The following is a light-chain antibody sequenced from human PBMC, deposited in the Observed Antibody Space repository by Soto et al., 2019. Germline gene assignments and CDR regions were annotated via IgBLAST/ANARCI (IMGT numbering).Light chain of an antibody. CDR3: QQSHSTPRT. CDR1: QSISSY. J-gene: IGKJ2*01. V-gene: IGKV1-39*01. CDR2: AAS. Sequence: DIQMTQSPSSLSASVGDRVTITCRASQSISSYLNWYQQKPGKAPKLLIYAASSLQSGVPSRFSGSGSGTDFTLTVNSLQPEDFATYYCQQSHSTPRTVGQGTKLEIK.